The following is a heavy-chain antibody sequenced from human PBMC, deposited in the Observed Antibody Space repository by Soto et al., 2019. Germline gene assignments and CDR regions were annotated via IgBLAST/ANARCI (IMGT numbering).Heavy chain of an antibody. V-gene: IGHV1-8*01. D-gene: IGHD3-10*01. CDR2: MNPNSGNT. Sequence: GASVKVSCKASGYTFNSYDINWVRQATGQGLEWMGWMNPNSGNTGYAQKFQGRVTMTRNTSISTAYMELSSLRSDDTAVYYCARGVGSGTYYNQYNWFDPWGQGTLVTVSS. J-gene: IGHJ5*02. CDR3: ARGVGSGTYYNQYNWFDP. CDR1: GYTFNSYD.